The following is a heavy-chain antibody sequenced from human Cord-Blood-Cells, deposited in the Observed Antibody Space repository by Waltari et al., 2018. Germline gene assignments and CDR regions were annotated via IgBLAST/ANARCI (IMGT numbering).Heavy chain of an antibody. J-gene: IGHJ3*02. V-gene: IGHV1-8*03. Sequence: QVQLVQSGAEVKKPGASVKVSCKASGYTFTSYDINWVRQATGQGLEWMGWMNPKSGNQGNAQKFQGRVTITRNTSISTAYMELSSLRSADTAVYYCARVGAAAGRTDAFDIWGQGTMVTVSS. CDR2: MNPKSGNQ. D-gene: IGHD6-13*01. CDR3: ARVGAAAGRTDAFDI. CDR1: GYTFTSYD.